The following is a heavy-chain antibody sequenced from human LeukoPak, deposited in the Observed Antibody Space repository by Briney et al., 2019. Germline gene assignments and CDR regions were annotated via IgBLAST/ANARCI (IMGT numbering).Heavy chain of an antibody. J-gene: IGHJ4*02. CDR2: ISGSGGST. D-gene: IGHD3-16*01. Sequence: GGSLRLSCAASGFTFSSYAMSWVRQAPGKGLEWVSAISGSGGSTYYAASVKGRFTISRDNSKHTPYLQMNSLRAEDTAVYYFTTEGVCDYWGKGNLVTVSS. CDR3: TTEGVCDY. V-gene: IGHV3-23*01. CDR1: GFTFSSYA.